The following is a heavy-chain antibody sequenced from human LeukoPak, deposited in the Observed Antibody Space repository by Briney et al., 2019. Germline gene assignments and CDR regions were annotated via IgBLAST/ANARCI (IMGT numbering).Heavy chain of an antibody. CDR1: GFTFSSYS. D-gene: IGHD3-10*01. J-gene: IGHJ6*03. CDR3: ARDSVILWFGESGYYYMDV. CDR2: ISSSSSYI. Sequence: GGSLRLSCAASGFTFSSYSMNWVRQAPGKGLEWVSSISSSSSYIYYADSVKGRFTISRDNAKNSLYLQMNSLRAEDTAVYYCARDSVILWFGESGYYYMDVWGKGTTVTISS. V-gene: IGHV3-21*01.